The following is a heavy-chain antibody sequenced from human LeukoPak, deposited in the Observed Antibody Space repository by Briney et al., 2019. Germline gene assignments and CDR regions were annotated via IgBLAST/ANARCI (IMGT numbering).Heavy chain of an antibody. CDR2: ISSSSSYI. Sequence: PGGSLRVSCAASGFTFSTYAMTWVRQAPGKGLEWVSSISSSSSYIYYADSVKGRFTISRDNAKNSLYLQMNSLRAEDTAVYYCARRNQGFFVVVPAASNYYYMDVWGKGTTVTVSS. CDR1: GFTFSTYA. D-gene: IGHD2-2*01. CDR3: ARRNQGFFVVVPAASNYYYMDV. J-gene: IGHJ6*03. V-gene: IGHV3-21*01.